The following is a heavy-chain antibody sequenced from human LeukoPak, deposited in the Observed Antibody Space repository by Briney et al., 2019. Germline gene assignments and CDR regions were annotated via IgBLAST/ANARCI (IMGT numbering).Heavy chain of an antibody. Sequence: GGSLRLSCAASGFTFSDYYMGWLRQGPGKGLEYISYISSRGSTIYYADSVKGRFTISRDNAKNSLYLQMNSLRAEDTAVYYCARDVSGWFGVDYWGQGTLVTVSS. J-gene: IGHJ4*02. D-gene: IGHD6-19*01. CDR1: GFTFSDYY. CDR3: ARDVSGWFGVDY. V-gene: IGHV3-11*01. CDR2: ISSRGSTI.